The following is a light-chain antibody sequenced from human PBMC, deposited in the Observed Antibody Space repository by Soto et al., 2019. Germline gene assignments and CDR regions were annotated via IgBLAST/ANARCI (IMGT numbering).Light chain of an antibody. CDR1: QSISSW. CDR2: DAS. Sequence: DIQMTQSPSTLSASVGDRVTITCRASQSISSWSAWYQQKPGKAPKLLFYDASSLESGVPSRFSGSGSGTEFTLTISSLQPDDFATYYCQQYNSYSQTFGQGTKVDIK. CDR3: QQYNSYSQT. V-gene: IGKV1-5*01. J-gene: IGKJ1*01.